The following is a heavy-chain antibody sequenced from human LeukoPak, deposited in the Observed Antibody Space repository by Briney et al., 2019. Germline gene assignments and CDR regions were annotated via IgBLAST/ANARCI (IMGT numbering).Heavy chain of an antibody. CDR1: GGTFSSYA. CDR3: ARAERDYYDRYNDAFDI. D-gene: IGHD3-22*01. J-gene: IGHJ3*02. V-gene: IGHV1-69*13. CDR2: IIPLFPIS. Sequence: PQASVKVSCKASGGTFSSYAISWVRQAPGQGLEWMGGIIPLFPISKYAQRFQGRVTITADESTGTAYMELSSLRSEDTAVYYCARAERDYYDRYNDAFDIWGQGTMVTVSS.